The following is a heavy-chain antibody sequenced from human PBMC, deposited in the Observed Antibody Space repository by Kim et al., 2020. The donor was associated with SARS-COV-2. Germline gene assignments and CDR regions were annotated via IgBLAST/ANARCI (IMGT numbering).Heavy chain of an antibody. CDR1: AGSVSNQY. V-gene: IGHV4-59*02. CDR3: ARGGAMSHSHDY. Sequence: SETLSLTCTVSAGSVSNQYWSWIRQPPGKGLEWIGYIHFSGSTKYNPSLQSRVTISVDTFKNQFSLKLTSVTAADTAVYYCARGGAMSHSHDYWGQGTLVTVSS. D-gene: IGHD3-16*01. J-gene: IGHJ4*02. CDR2: IHFSGST.